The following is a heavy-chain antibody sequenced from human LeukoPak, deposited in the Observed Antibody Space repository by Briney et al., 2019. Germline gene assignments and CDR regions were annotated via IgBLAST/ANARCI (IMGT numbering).Heavy chain of an antibody. Sequence: SETLSLTCTVSGGSISSSSYYWGWIRQPPGKGLEWIGSIYYSGSTYYNPSPKSRVTISVDTSKNQFSLKLSSVTAADTAVYYCARDFDDCSSTSCPIDYWGQGTLVTVSS. CDR1: GGSISSSSYY. V-gene: IGHV4-39*07. CDR2: IYYSGST. J-gene: IGHJ4*02. D-gene: IGHD2-2*01. CDR3: ARDFDDCSSTSCPIDY.